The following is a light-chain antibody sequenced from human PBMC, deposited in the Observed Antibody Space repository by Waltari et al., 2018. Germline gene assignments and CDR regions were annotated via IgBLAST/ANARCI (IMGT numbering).Light chain of an antibody. CDR2: TAS. V-gene: IGKV1-39*01. J-gene: IGKJ2*01. CDR1: QTVTTS. CDR3: QQSYDPPYT. Sequence: GDRVTITCRASQTVTTSLNWYQQKPGKAPKLLIYTASTLHSGVPSRFSGSGYGTDFTLTISTLQPEDFATYYCQQSYDPPYTFGQGTKLESK.